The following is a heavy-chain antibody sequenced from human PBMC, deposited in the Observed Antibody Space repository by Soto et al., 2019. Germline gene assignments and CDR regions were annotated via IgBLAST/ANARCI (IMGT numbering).Heavy chain of an antibody. CDR3: ASSESYHKATY. D-gene: IGHD3-10*01. CDR1: GFTFSNFA. CDR2: INYNGVGT. V-gene: IGHV3-23*01. J-gene: IGHJ4*02. Sequence: GGSLRLSCTGSGFTFSNFAMSWVRQALGKGLEWVSSINYNGVGTYYADSVKGRFTISRDNSKNTLFLLINSLRVEDAAIYYCASSESYHKATYWGQGTVVTVSS.